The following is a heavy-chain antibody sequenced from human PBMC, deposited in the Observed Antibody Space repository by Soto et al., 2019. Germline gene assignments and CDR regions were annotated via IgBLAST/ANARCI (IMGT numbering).Heavy chain of an antibody. V-gene: IGHV1-46*01. CDR1: GYTFTSYY. J-gene: IGHJ6*02. D-gene: IGHD2-2*02. Sequence: ASVKVTCKASGYTFTSYYMHWVRQAPGQGLEWMGIINPSGGRTSYAQKFQGRVTMTRDTSTSTVYMELSSLRSEDTAVYYCARDLLIVVVPAAIKGMDVWGQGTTVTVSS. CDR3: ARDLLIVVVPAAIKGMDV. CDR2: INPSGGRT.